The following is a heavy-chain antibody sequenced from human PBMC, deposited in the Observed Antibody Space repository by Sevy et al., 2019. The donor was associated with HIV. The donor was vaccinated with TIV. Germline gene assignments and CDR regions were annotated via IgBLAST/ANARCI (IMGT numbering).Heavy chain of an antibody. CDR1: GYTFAVYY. V-gene: IGHV1-2*06. D-gene: IGHD5-12*01. J-gene: IGHJ4*02. CDR3: AVLATISSFDY. Sequence: ASVKVSCKASGYTFAVYYLHWVRQAPGQGLEWMGRINPNTGVTNYAQKFQGRVTMTRDTSITTAYMELHRLGSDDTAVDYCAVLATISSFDYWGQGSLVTVSS. CDR2: INPNTGVT.